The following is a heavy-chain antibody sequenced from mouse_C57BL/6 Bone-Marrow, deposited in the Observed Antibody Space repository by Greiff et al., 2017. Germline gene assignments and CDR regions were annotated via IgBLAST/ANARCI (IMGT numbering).Heavy chain of an antibody. D-gene: IGHD1-1*01. CDR1: GYTFTSYW. J-gene: IGHJ1*03. CDR3: ARGDYSRGYFDV. CDR2: INPSNGGT. V-gene: IGHV1-53*01. Sequence: QVQLQQPGTELVKPGASVKLSCKASGYTFTSYWMHWVKQRPGQGLEWIGNINPSNGGTNYNEKFKSKATLTVDKSSSTAYMQLSSLTSVDSAVYYCARGDYSRGYFDVWGTGTTVTVSS.